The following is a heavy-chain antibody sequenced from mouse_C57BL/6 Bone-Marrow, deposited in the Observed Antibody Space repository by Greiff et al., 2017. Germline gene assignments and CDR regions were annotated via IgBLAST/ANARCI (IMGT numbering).Heavy chain of an antibody. D-gene: IGHD1-1*01. V-gene: IGHV1-59*01. CDR1: GYTFTSYW. CDR3: ARWATVGATVDY. Sequence: QVHVKQPGAELVRPGTSVKLSCKASGYTFTSYWMHWVKQRPGQGLEWIGVIDPSDSYTNYNQKFKGKATLTVDTSSSTAYMQLSSLTSEDSAVYYCARWATVGATVDYWGQGTTLTVSS. CDR2: IDPSDSYT. J-gene: IGHJ2*01.